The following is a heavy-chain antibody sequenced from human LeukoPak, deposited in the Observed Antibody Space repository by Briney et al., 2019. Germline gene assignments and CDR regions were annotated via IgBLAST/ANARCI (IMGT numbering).Heavy chain of an antibody. CDR3: ARDFQVWFGEAYGMDV. CDR2: ISISISYI. CDR1: GVTFSSDS. D-gene: IGHD3-10*01. Sequence: PGGSLRLSCAASGVTFSSDSMNWVRQAPGKGREWVSSISISISYIYYADSVKGRFTISRDNAKNSLYLQMNSLRAEDTAVYYCARDFQVWFGEAYGMDVWGKGTTVTVSS. J-gene: IGHJ6*04. V-gene: IGHV3-21*01.